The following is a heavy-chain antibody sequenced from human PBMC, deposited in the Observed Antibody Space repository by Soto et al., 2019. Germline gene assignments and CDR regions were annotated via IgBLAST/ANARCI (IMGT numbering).Heavy chain of an antibody. J-gene: IGHJ4*02. CDR3: AREREPRLSDH. Sequence: EVQLVESAGGLVQPGGSLRLSCATSGFTFKRFWMNWVRQAQGKGLEWVATIKGDGSEKQYADAVKGRFTVSRDNAKNLVYLQMDSRRAEDTALYYCAREREPRLSDHWGQGTLVTVSS. CDR2: IKGDGSEK. CDR1: GFTFKRFW. V-gene: IGHV3-7*03. D-gene: IGHD6-6*01.